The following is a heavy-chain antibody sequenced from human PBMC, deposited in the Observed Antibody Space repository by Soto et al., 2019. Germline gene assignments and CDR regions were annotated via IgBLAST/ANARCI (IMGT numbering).Heavy chain of an antibody. V-gene: IGHV1-18*01. J-gene: IGHJ3*02. CDR2: ISAYNGNT. CDR3: AAAGLGIQLWSPGGGDAFDI. Sequence: ASVKVSCKASGYTFTSYGISWVRQAPGQGLEWMGWISAYNGNTNYAQKLQGRVTMTTDTSTSTAYMDLRSLRSDDTAVYYCAAAGLGIQLWSPGGGDAFDIWGQGTMVTVSS. D-gene: IGHD5-18*01. CDR1: GYTFTSYG.